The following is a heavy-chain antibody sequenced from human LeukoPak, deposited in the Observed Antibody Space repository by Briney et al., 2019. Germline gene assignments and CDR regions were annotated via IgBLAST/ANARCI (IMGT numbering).Heavy chain of an antibody. CDR2: IRYDGSNK. CDR3: AKDRLPVREMNWFDP. CDR1: GFTFSSYG. J-gene: IGHJ5*02. V-gene: IGHV3-30*02. D-gene: IGHD3-10*01. Sequence: PGRSLRLSCAASGFTFSSYGMHWVRQAPGKGLEWVAFIRYDGSNKYYADSVKGRFTISRDNSKNTLYLQMNSLRAEDTAVYYCAKDRLPVREMNWFDPWGQGTLVTVSS.